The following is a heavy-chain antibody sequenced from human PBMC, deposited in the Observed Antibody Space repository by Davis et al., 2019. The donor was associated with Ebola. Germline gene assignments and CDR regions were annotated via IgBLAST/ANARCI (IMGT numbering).Heavy chain of an antibody. CDR2: IYPGDSDT. J-gene: IGHJ6*02. Sequence: GESLKISCKDSAYTFTKYWIGWVRQKPGRGLEWMGIIYPGDSDTKYSPSFKGHVTISADKSISTTYLQWSSLEASDSAMYYCARRRIAAAPYYYYGMDVWGQGTTVTVSS. CDR1: AYTFTKYW. V-gene: IGHV5-51*01. CDR3: ARRRIAAAPYYYYGMDV. D-gene: IGHD6-13*01.